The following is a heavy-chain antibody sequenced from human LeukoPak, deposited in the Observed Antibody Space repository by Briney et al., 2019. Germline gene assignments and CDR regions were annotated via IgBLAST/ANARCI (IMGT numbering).Heavy chain of an antibody. V-gene: IGHV3-23*01. Sequence: GGSLRLSCAASGFTFSSYGMSWVRQAPGKGLEWVSVISGSGGSTYYADSVKGRFTISRDDSKNTLYLQMNSLRVEDTAVYYCAKDHFPRRVGYNGGESDYWGQGTLVTISS. D-gene: IGHD5-24*01. CDR2: ISGSGGST. J-gene: IGHJ4*02. CDR3: AKDHFPRRVGYNGGESDY. CDR1: GFTFSSYG.